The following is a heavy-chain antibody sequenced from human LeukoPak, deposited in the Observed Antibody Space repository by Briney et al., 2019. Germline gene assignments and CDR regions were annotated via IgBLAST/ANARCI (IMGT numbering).Heavy chain of an antibody. J-gene: IGHJ4*02. CDR2: INSDGSWT. V-gene: IGHV3-74*01. CDR3: ATPLDYYDRSDSHQGGD. CDR1: GNHW. Sequence: GGSLTLSWAPSGNHWMLWLRQAPGEGLVWVSHINSDGSWTSYADSVKGRFTISKDNAKNSLYPQMNSLRAEDTAVYYCATPLDYYDRSDSHQGGDWGQGTLVTVSS. D-gene: IGHD3-22*01.